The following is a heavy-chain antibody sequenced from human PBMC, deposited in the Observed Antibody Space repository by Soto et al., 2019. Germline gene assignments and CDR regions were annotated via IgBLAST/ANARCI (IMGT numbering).Heavy chain of an antibody. CDR1: GYSFTSYW. CDR3: ARRADYGGNPFYYYYGMDV. V-gene: IGHV5-51*01. CDR2: IYPGDSDT. J-gene: IGHJ6*02. D-gene: IGHD4-17*01. Sequence: GESLKISCKVSGYSFTSYWIGWVRQMPGKGLEWMGIIYPGDSDTRYSPSFQGQVTISADKSISTAYLQWSSLKASDTAMYYCARRADYGGNPFYYYYGMDVWGQGTTVTVS.